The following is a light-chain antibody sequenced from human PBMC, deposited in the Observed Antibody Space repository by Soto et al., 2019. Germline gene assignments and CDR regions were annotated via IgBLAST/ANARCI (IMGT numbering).Light chain of an antibody. CDR1: QSVSSSY. CDR2: GAS. J-gene: IGKJ4*01. Sequence: EIVLTQSPGTLSLSPGERATLYCRASQSVSSSYLAWYQQKPGQAPRLLIYGASSRATGIPDRLSGSGSGTDFTLTISRLEPEDFAVYYCQQYGSSPLTFGGGTQVEIK. CDR3: QQYGSSPLT. V-gene: IGKV3-20*01.